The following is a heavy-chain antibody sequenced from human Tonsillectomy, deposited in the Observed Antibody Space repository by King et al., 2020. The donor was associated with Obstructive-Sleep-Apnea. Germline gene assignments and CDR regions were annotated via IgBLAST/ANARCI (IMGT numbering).Heavy chain of an antibody. CDR3: TKGRLDHSGTYYFDY. D-gene: IGHD1-26*01. CDR2: IKSKTDGGTT. Sequence: VQLVESGGGLVKPGGSLRLSCAASGFTFSNAWMSWVRQAPGKGLEWVGRIKSKTDGGTTDYAAPVKGRFTISRDDSKNTLYVQMNSLKTEDTAVYYCTKGRLDHSGTYYFDYWGQGTLVTVSS. V-gene: IGHV3-15*01. J-gene: IGHJ4*02. CDR1: GFTFSNAW.